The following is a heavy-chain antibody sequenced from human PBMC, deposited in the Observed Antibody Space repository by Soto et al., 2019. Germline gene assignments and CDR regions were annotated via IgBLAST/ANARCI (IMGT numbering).Heavy chain of an antibody. J-gene: IGHJ3*02. V-gene: IGHV5-10-1*01. D-gene: IGHD3-16*01. Sequence: GESLKISCKGSGYSFTSYWISWVRQMPGKGLGRMGRIDPSDSYTNYSQSFQGHVTISADKSISTAYLQCRSLKAADTAMYYCAGYVGDLGGGDALDIWGQGTMVTVSS. CDR3: AGYVGDLGGGDALDI. CDR2: IDPSDSYT. CDR1: GYSFTSYW.